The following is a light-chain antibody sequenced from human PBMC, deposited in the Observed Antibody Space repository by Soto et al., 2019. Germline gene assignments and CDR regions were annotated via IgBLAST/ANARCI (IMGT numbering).Light chain of an antibody. V-gene: IGKV3-20*01. CDR1: QSLRPTY. CDR3: QQYVTSPRT. CDR2: GAS. Sequence: EIVMTQSPATLSVSPGERATLSCRASQSLRPTYVAWYQQKPGQAPRLLIYGASFRATDIPDRFSGRGSGTDFTLSISRLEPEDFAVYYCQQYVTSPRTFGQGTKVEIK. J-gene: IGKJ1*01.